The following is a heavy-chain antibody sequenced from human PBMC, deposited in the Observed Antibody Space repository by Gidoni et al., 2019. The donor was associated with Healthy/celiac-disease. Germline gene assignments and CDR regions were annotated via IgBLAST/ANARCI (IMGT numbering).Heavy chain of an antibody. Sequence: QITLKESGPTLVKPTQTLTLTCTFSGFSLSTSGVGVGWIRQPPGKALEWLALIYWDDDKRYSPSLKSRLTITKDTSKNQVVLTMTNMDPVDTATYYCARKNIVATIFDYWGQGTLVTVSS. CDR3: ARKNIVATIFDY. J-gene: IGHJ4*02. D-gene: IGHD5-12*01. V-gene: IGHV2-5*02. CDR1: GFSLSTSGVG. CDR2: IYWDDDK.